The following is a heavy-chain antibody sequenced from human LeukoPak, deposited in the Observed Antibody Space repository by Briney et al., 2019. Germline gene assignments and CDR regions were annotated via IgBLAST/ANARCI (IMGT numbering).Heavy chain of an antibody. CDR2: ISSSSSYI. CDR1: GFTFSSYS. V-gene: IGHV3-21*01. J-gene: IGHJ4*02. CDR3: ARGLRAAVAGPADY. D-gene: IGHD6-19*01. Sequence: GGSLRLSCAASGFTFSSYSMNWVRQAPGKGLEWVSSISSSSSYIYYADSVKGRFTISRDNAKNSLYLQMNSLRAEDTAVYYCARGLRAAVAGPADYWGQGTLVTVSS.